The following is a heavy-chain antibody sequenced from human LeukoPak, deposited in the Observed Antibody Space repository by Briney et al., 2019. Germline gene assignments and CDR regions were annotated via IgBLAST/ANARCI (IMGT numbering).Heavy chain of an antibody. D-gene: IGHD3-22*01. CDR3: ARGGYYYDSSGRTFDY. J-gene: IGHJ4*02. CDR2: TYTSGST. CDR1: GGSISSYY. Sequence: SETLSLTCTVSGGSISSYYWSWIRQPAGKGLEWIGRTYTSGSTNYNPSLKSRVTMSVDTSKNQFSLKLSSVTAADTAVYYCARGGYYYDSSGRTFDYWGQGTLVTVSS. V-gene: IGHV4-4*07.